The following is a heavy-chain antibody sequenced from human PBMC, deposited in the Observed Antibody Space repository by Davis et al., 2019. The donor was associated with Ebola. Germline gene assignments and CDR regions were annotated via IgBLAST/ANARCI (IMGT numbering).Heavy chain of an antibody. CDR2: ITSRGDIT. V-gene: IGHV3-23*01. Sequence: GESLKISCAASGFSFSVYAMSWVRQAPGKGLEWVSSITSRGDITYHVDSVKGRFTTSRDNSKNTLYLQMNSLRADDTAVYYCALDRPNFHESTGGYYRSGGDCWGQGTLVIVAS. J-gene: IGHJ4*02. CDR1: GFSFSVYA. CDR3: ALDRPNFHESTGGYYRSGGDC. D-gene: IGHD3-22*01.